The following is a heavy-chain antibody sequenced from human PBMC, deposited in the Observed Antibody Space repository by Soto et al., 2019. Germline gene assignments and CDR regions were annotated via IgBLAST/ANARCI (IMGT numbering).Heavy chain of an antibody. CDR3: ARGLGIRMDV. CDR2: ISFDGTNK. Sequence: QVQLVESGGGVVQPGRSLRLSCAASGFTFSSYVMHWVRQAPGKGLEWVAVISFDGTNKYYADSVKGRFTISRDNSKNTLYLQMNSLRAEDTAVYYCARGLGIRMDVWGQGTTVTVSS. D-gene: IGHD3-16*01. J-gene: IGHJ6*02. CDR1: GFTFSSYV. V-gene: IGHV3-30-3*01.